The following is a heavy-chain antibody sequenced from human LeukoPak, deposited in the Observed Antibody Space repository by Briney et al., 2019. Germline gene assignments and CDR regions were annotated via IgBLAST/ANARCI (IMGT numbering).Heavy chain of an antibody. D-gene: IGHD1-26*01. J-gene: IGHJ3*02. CDR3: AIDAWDLPLDAFDI. CDR2: IYYSGST. Sequence: SETLSLTCTVSGGSISSSGYYWGWIRQPPGKGLEWIGTIYYSGSTYYNPSLKSRLTISVDTSKNHFSLKLSSVTAADTAVYYCAIDAWDLPLDAFDIWGQGTMVTVSS. CDR1: GGSISSSGYY. V-gene: IGHV4-39*01.